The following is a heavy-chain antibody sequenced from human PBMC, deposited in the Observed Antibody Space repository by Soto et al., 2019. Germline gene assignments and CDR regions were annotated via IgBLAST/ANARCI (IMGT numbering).Heavy chain of an antibody. CDR1: GFTFSSYW. CDR3: ARGGRYYDSSGYSYFPFDY. D-gene: IGHD3-22*01. Sequence: GGSLRLSCAASGFTFSSYWMSWVRQAPGKGLEWVANIKQDGSEKYYVDSVKGRFTISRDNAKNSLYLQMNSLRAEDTAVYYCARGGRYYDSSGYSYFPFDYWGQGTLVTVS. V-gene: IGHV3-7*03. J-gene: IGHJ4*02. CDR2: IKQDGSEK.